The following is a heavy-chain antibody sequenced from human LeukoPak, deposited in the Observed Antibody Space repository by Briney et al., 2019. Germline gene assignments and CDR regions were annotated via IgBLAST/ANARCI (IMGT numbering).Heavy chain of an antibody. Sequence: ASVKVSCKASGFTFTSYDIKWVRQASGQGPEWMGWMNPNNGNTGYAQKFQGRVTMTRDTSISTAYMELRGLRSEDTAVYYCVRDGEGAAISVNYWFDPWGQGTLVTVSS. CDR1: GFTFTSYD. J-gene: IGHJ5*02. CDR3: VRDGEGAAISVNYWFDP. D-gene: IGHD2-2*02. CDR2: MNPNNGNT. V-gene: IGHV1-8*01.